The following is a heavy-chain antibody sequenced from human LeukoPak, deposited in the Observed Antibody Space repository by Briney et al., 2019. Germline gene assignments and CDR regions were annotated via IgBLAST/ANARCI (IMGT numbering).Heavy chain of an antibody. CDR1: GGSISSYY. D-gene: IGHD6-13*01. CDR2: IYYIGST. V-gene: IGHV4-59*01. Sequence: SETLSLTCTVSGGSISSYYWSWIRQPPGKGLDWIGYIYYIGSTNYNPSLKSRVTISVDTSKNQFSLKLSSVTAADTAVYYCARYSSWYVDYWGQGTLVTVSS. J-gene: IGHJ4*02. CDR3: ARYSSWYVDY.